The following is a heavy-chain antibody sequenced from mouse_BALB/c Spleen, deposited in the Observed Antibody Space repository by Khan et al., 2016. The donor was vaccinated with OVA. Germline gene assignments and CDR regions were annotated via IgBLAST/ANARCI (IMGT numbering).Heavy chain of an antibody. Sequence: VQLQESGAELAKPGASVKMSCKASGYTFANYWMHWVKQRPGQGLDWIGYINPSTGYTDYNQKFKDKTTLTADKSSSTAYMQLSSLTSEESAVYYYSRLGSSYGTTVVYWGQGTTLTVSS. J-gene: IGHJ2*01. V-gene: IGHV1-7*01. CDR1: GYTFANYW. CDR2: INPSTGYT. D-gene: IGHD1-1*01. CDR3: SRLGSSYGTTVVY.